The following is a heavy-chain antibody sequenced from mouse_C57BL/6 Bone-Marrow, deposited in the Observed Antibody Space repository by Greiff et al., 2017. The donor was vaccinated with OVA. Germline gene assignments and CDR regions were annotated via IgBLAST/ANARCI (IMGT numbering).Heavy chain of an antibody. CDR3: ASSGYVFAY. J-gene: IGHJ3*01. CDR2: ISYDGSN. V-gene: IGHV3-6*01. D-gene: IGHD3-2*02. Sequence: EVKLEESGPGLVKPSQSLSLTCSVTGYSITSGYYWNWIRQFPGNKLEWMGYISYDGSNNYNPSLKNRISITRDTSKNQFFLKLNSVTTEDTATYYCASSGYVFAYWGQGTLVTVSA. CDR1: GYSITSGYY.